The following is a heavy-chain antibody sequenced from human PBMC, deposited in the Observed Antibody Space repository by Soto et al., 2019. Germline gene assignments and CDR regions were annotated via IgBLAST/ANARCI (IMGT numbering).Heavy chain of an antibody. CDR3: AIRQSTIFAFDY. Sequence: ASVKVSCKVSGYTLTELSMHWVRQAPGKGLEWMGGFDPEDGETIYAQKFQGRVTMTEDTSTDTAYMELSSLRSEDTAVYYCAIRQSTIFAFDYWGQGTLVTVSS. CDR2: FDPEDGET. J-gene: IGHJ4*02. CDR1: GYTLTELS. D-gene: IGHD3-3*01. V-gene: IGHV1-24*01.